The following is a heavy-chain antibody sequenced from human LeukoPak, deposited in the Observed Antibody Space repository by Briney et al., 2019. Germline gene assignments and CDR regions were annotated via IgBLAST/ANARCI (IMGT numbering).Heavy chain of an antibody. CDR1: GYSFTSYW. CDR3: ARRRQGGWNNSAFDI. D-gene: IGHD1/OR15-1a*01. Sequence: GESLKISCKGSGYSFTSYWIGWVRQMPGKGLEWMGIIYPGDSDTRYSPSFQGQVTISADKSISTAYLQWSSLKASDTAMYYCARRRQGGWNNSAFDIWGQGTMVTVSS. V-gene: IGHV5-51*01. J-gene: IGHJ3*02. CDR2: IYPGDSDT.